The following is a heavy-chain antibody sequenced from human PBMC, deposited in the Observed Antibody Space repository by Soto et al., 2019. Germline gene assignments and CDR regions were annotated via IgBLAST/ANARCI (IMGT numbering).Heavy chain of an antibody. Sequence: SETLSLTCTVSGGSISSSSYYWGWIRQPPGKGLEWIGSIYYSGSTYYNPSLKSRVTISVDTSKNQFSLKLSSVTAADTAVYYCARQPRILNGYYGHFDYWGKGTLVTVS. CDR3: ARQPRILNGYYGHFDY. CDR1: GGSISSSSYY. CDR2: IYYSGST. J-gene: IGHJ4*02. V-gene: IGHV4-39*01. D-gene: IGHD3-9*01.